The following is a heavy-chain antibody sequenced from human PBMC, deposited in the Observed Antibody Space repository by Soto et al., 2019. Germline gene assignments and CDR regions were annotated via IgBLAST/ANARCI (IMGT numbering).Heavy chain of an antibody. V-gene: IGHV3-23*01. D-gene: IGHD6-13*01. J-gene: IGHJ5*02. CDR2: ITGSGAGS. CDR3: AKAYSNSWPNDWFDP. Sequence: EVQLLESGGGWLQPGVSLRLSCSSSGFTFSSYAMNWVRQAPGKGLEWVSGITGSGAGSYYSDSVKGRFTISRDNSKNTLHLQMNSLRAEDTAVYYCAKAYSNSWPNDWFDPWGQGTLVTVSS. CDR1: GFTFSSYA.